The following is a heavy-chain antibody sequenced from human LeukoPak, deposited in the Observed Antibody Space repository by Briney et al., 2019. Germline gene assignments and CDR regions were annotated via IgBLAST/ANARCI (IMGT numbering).Heavy chain of an antibody. CDR1: GGSISSSSYY. V-gene: IGHV4-39*07. Sequence: SETLSLTCTVSGGSISSSSYYWGWIRQPPGKGLEWIGSIYYSGSTYYNPSLKSRVTISVDTSKNQFSLKLSSVTAADTAVYYCARVRSGYYDSSGYSAFDYWGQGTLVTVSS. D-gene: IGHD3-22*01. CDR3: ARVRSGYYDSSGYSAFDY. CDR2: IYYSGST. J-gene: IGHJ4*02.